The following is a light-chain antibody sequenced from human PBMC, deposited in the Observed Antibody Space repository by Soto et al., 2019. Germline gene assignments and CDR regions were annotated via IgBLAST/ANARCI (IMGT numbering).Light chain of an antibody. CDR2: DAS. CDR3: QQRSKWPPYT. V-gene: IGKV3-11*01. J-gene: IGKJ2*01. Sequence: EIVLTQSPATLSLSPGERATLSCRASQSVSSYLAWYQQKPGQAPRLLIYDASNRATGIPARFSGRGSGTDFTLTISSLEPEDCAVYYCQQRSKWPPYTFGQGTKLEIK. CDR1: QSVSSY.